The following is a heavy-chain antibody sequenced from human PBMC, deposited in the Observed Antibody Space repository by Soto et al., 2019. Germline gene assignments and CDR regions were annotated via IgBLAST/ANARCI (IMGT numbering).Heavy chain of an antibody. Sequence: EVQMLESGGGLVQPGGSLRLSCAASGCILTNCVMNWVRQAPGKGLEWVSAIGASGGSTYYADSVRGRFTISRDNSKNMLYLQMNSLRAEDTAVYYCARTQQLDYWGQGTQVTVSS. D-gene: IGHD6-13*01. CDR3: ARTQQLDY. J-gene: IGHJ4*02. CDR1: GCILTNCV. CDR2: IGASGGST. V-gene: IGHV3-23*01.